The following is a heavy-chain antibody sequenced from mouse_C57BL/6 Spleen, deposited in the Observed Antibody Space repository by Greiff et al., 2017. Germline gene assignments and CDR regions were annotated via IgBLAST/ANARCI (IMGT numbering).Heavy chain of an antibody. J-gene: IGHJ4*01. V-gene: IGHV5-17*01. CDR1: GFTFSDYG. D-gene: IGHD2-1*01. CDR3: ASLYYGNYAYYAMDY. CDR2: ISSGSSTI. Sequence: EVHLVESGGGLVKPGGSLKLSCAASGFTFSDYGMHWVRQAPEKGLEWVAYISSGSSTISYADTVKGRFTISRDNAKNTLFLQMTSLRSEDTAMYYCASLYYGNYAYYAMDYWGQGTSVTVSS.